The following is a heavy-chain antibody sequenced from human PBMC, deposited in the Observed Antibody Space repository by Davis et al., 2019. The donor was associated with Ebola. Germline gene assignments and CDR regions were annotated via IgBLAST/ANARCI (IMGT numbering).Heavy chain of an antibody. Sequence: SETLSLTCTVSGGSISSGGYYWSWIRQHPGKGLEWIGYIYYSGSTYYNPSLKSRVTISVDTSKNQFSLKLSSVTAADTAVYYCARNFYYGMDVWGQGTTVTVSS. CDR3: ARNFYYGMDV. V-gene: IGHV4-31*03. J-gene: IGHJ6*02. CDR1: GGSISSGGYY. CDR2: IYYSGST.